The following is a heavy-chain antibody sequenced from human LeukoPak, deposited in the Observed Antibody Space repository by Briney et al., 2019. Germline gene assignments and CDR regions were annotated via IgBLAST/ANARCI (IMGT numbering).Heavy chain of an antibody. D-gene: IGHD3-10*01. V-gene: IGHV1-69*01. CDR2: IIPIFGTA. Sequence: ASEKVSCKASGGTFSSYAISWVRQAPGQGLEWMGGIIPIFGTANYAQKFQGRVMITADESTSTAYMELSSLRSEDTAVYYCARVVRFGELYYFDYWGEGTLVTVSS. CDR1: GGTFSSYA. CDR3: ARVVRFGELYYFDY. J-gene: IGHJ4*02.